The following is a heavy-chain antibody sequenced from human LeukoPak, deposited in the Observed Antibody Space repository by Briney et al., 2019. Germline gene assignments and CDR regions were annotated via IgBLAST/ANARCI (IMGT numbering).Heavy chain of an antibody. Sequence: SGGSLRLSCVVSGITLSNYAMSWVRQAPGKELEWVSGISESGGSTKYADSVKGRFTISRDNSLNTVYLQMSSLRAEDTAVYFCAKRGIVIRGVLVIGFHKEAYYFDYWGQGILVTVSS. V-gene: IGHV3-23*01. CDR3: AKRGIVIRGVLVIGFHKEAYYFDY. CDR2: ISESGGST. D-gene: IGHD3-10*01. J-gene: IGHJ4*02. CDR1: GITLSNYA.